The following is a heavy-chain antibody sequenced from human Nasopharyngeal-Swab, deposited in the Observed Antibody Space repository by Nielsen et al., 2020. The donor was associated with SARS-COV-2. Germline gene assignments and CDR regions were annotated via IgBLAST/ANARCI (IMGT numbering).Heavy chain of an antibody. Sequence: SETLSLTCTVSGGSISSHYWSWIRPSPGKGLEWIGYFYYSGITNYNPSLKSRVTILIDTSKNQFSLKLNSVTAADTAVYYCAREAVGGLVDSWGQGTLVTVSS. J-gene: IGHJ4*02. CDR2: FYYSGIT. CDR1: GGSISSHY. V-gene: IGHV4-59*11. CDR3: AREAVGGLVDS. D-gene: IGHD1-26*01.